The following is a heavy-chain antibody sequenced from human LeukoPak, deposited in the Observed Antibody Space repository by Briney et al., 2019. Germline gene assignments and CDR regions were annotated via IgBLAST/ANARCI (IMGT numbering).Heavy chain of an antibody. CDR1: GFTFSSYS. CDR3: ARDWTDYGDYGSDY. Sequence: PGGSLRLSCAASGFTFSSYSMNWVRQAPGKGLEWVSSISSSSSYIYYADSVKGRFTISRDNAKNSLYLQMNSLRAEDTAVYYCARDWTDYGDYGSDYWGQGTLVTVSS. CDR2: ISSSSSYI. J-gene: IGHJ4*02. D-gene: IGHD4-17*01. V-gene: IGHV3-21*01.